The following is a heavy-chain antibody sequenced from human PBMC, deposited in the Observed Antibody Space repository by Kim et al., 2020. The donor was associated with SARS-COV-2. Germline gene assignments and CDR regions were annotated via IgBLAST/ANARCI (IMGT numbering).Heavy chain of an antibody. J-gene: IGHJ6*02. D-gene: IGHD2-8*01. CDR1: GYTFTSYA. CDR2: INAGNGNT. CDR3: ARGSVMVYAKYYYYGMDV. V-gene: IGHV1-3*01. Sequence: ASVKVSCKASGYTFTSYAMHWVRQAPGQRLEWMGWINAGNGNTKYSQKFQGRVTITRDTSASTAYMELSSLRSEDTAVYYCARGSVMVYAKYYYYGMDVWGQGTTVTVSS.